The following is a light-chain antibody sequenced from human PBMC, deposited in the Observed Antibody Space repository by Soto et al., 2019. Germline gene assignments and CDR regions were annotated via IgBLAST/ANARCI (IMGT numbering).Light chain of an antibody. Sequence: QSALTQPASVSGSPGQSITISCTGTSSDVGGYNYVSWYQQHTCKAPKLMIYDVSNRPSGVSNRFSGSKSGNTASLTISGLQAEDEADYYCSSYTSSSTYVFGTGTKLTVL. CDR2: DVS. CDR1: SSDVGGYNY. J-gene: IGLJ1*01. CDR3: SSYTSSSTYV. V-gene: IGLV2-14*01.